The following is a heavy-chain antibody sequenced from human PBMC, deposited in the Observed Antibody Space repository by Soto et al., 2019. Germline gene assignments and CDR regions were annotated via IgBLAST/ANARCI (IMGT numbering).Heavy chain of an antibody. J-gene: IGHJ6*02. CDR1: GFTVRDSA. D-gene: IGHD3-10*01. V-gene: IGHV3-9*01. CDR3: VGEILSGGADV. CDR2: IYGSGAV. Sequence: EVQLVESGGGLVQPGRSLRLSCAASGFTVRDSAMHWVRQVKGGGLEWVAGIYGSGAVGYVGAVRGRFTISRDDAKNSLYLPMNRLTIDDTALYYCVGEILSGGADVWGQGTTVTVSS.